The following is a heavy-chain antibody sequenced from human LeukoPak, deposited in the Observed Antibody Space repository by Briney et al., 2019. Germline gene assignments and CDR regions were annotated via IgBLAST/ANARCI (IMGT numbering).Heavy chain of an antibody. D-gene: IGHD3-16*01. V-gene: IGHV4-59*01. CDR2: VYHNGDT. J-gene: IGHJ4*02. Sequence: PSETLSLTCAVSGGSISSYYWSWIRQSPGKGLEWIGDVYHNGDTNYNPSFRSRVTISLDTSKSQFSLRLNSVTAADPAVYYCATYIGARHFHFCGGDSLVTVSS. CDR1: GGSISSYY. CDR3: ATYIGARHFHF.